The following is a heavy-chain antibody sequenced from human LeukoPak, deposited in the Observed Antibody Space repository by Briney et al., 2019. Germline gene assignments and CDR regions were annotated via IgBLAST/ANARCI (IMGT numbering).Heavy chain of an antibody. J-gene: IGHJ4*02. D-gene: IGHD5-18*01. V-gene: IGHV3-30*02. CDR1: GFTFSTHG. CDR3: ARDLSGIAGYTYGRGIDY. CDR2: IRYDGINK. Sequence: GGSLRLSCAASGFTFSTHGMHWVRQAPGKGLEWVAFIRYDGINKYYADSVKGRFTISRDSFKNTLYLQMNSLRPEDTAVYYCARDLSGIAGYTYGRGIDYWGQGTLVTVSS.